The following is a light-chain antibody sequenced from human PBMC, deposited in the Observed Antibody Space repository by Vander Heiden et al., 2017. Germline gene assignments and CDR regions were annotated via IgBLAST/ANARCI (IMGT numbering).Light chain of an antibody. Sequence: QSALTQPVSVSGPPGQSITISCTGTSSDVGAYNDVSWYQQHPGKAPKLMIFDVSNRPSGVSNRFSGSKSGNTASLTISGLQAEDEADYFCNSYTSSTTLYVFGTGTKVTVL. J-gene: IGLJ1*01. CDR2: DVS. V-gene: IGLV2-14*03. CDR1: SSDVGAYND. CDR3: NSYTSSTTLYV.